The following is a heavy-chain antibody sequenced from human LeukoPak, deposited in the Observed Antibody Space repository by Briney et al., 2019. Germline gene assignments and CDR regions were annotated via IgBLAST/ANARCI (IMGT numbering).Heavy chain of an antibody. Sequence: PSQTLSLTCTVSGGSICSYYWSWIRQPPGKGLEWIGYIYYSGSTNYNPSLKSRVTISVDTSKNQFSLKLSSVTAADTAVYYCATAGDSSGYYFAWGQGTLVTVSS. CDR1: GGSICSYY. V-gene: IGHV4-59*01. CDR3: ATAGDSSGYYFA. J-gene: IGHJ5*02. D-gene: IGHD3-22*01. CDR2: IYYSGST.